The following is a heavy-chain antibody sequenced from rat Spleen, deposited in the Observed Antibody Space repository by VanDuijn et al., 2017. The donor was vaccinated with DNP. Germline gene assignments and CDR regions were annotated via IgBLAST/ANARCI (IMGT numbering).Heavy chain of an antibody. Sequence: AVQLVESGGGLVQPGKSLKLSCSASGFTFSSYGMHWIRQAPGKGLDWVAYIRSSSDTVYADAVKERFTISRDNAKNTLYLQLNSLKSEDTAIYYCARSLTTEGIANWGQGVMVTVSS. CDR2: IRSSSDT. V-gene: IGHV5-62*01. CDR1: GFTFSSYG. D-gene: IGHD1-11*01. J-gene: IGHJ2*01. CDR3: ARSLTTEGIAN.